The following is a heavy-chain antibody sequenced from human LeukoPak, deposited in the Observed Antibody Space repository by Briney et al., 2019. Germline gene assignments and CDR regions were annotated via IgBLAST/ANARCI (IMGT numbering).Heavy chain of an antibody. J-gene: IGHJ4*02. CDR1: GGSFSGYY. Sequence: SETLSLTCAVYGGSFSGYYWSWIRQPPGKGLEWIGEINHSGSTNYNPSLKSRVTISVDTSKNQFSLKLSSVTAADTAVYYCASQLGYCSSTSCLDYWGQGTLVTVSS. CDR2: INHSGST. D-gene: IGHD2-2*01. CDR3: ASQLGYCSSTSCLDY. V-gene: IGHV4-34*01.